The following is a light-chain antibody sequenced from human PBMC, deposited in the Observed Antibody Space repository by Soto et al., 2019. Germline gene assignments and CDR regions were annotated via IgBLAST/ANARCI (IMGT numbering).Light chain of an antibody. Sequence: QSALTQPASVSGSPGQSITISCTGTSSDVGGYNYVSWYQQHPGKAPKLMIYDVNKRPSGVSNRFSGSKSGNTASLTISGLQAEDEADYYCRSYTTSSFYVFATGTKLTVL. V-gene: IGLV2-14*01. CDR1: SSDVGGYNY. CDR2: DVN. J-gene: IGLJ1*01. CDR3: RSYTTSSFYV.